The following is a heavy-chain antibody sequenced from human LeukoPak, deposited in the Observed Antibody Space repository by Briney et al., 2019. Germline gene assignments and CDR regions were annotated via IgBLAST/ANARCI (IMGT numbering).Heavy chain of an antibody. J-gene: IGHJ4*02. Sequence: SGGSLRLSSAASGFTFSSYGMHWVRQAPGKGLEWVAVISYDGSNKYYADSVKGRFTISRDNSKNTLYLQMNSLRAEDTAVYYCARDRIAVAGQSLNFDYWGQGTLVTVSS. D-gene: IGHD6-19*01. V-gene: IGHV3-30*19. CDR1: GFTFSSYG. CDR2: ISYDGSNK. CDR3: ARDRIAVAGQSLNFDY.